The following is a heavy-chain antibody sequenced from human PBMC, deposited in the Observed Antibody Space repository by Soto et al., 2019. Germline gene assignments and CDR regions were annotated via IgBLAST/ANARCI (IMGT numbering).Heavy chain of an antibody. V-gene: IGHV4-34*01. CDR2: INHSGST. J-gene: IGHJ6*02. CDR1: GGSFSGYY. Sequence: SETLSLSCAVYGGSFSGYYWSWIRQPPGKGLEWIGEINHSGSTNYNPSLKSRVTISVDTSKNQFSLKLSSVTAADTAVYYCARGWRYDFWSGRSIYYYGMDVWGQGTTVTVSS. CDR3: ARGWRYDFWSGRSIYYYGMDV. D-gene: IGHD3-3*01.